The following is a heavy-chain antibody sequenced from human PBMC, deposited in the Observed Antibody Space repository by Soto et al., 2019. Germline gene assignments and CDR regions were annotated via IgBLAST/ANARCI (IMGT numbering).Heavy chain of an antibody. V-gene: IGHV4-34*01. D-gene: IGHD6-19*01. J-gene: IGHJ6*02. CDR2: INHSGST. CDR3: ARGREGSGWYYYYGMDV. CDR1: GVSFSGYY. Sequence: SDTLSLNCAVYGVSFSGYYWSWIRHPPGKGLEWIGEINHSGSTNYNPSLKSRVTISVDTSKNQFSLKLSSVTAADTAVYYCARGREGSGWYYYYGMDVWGQGTTVTVSS.